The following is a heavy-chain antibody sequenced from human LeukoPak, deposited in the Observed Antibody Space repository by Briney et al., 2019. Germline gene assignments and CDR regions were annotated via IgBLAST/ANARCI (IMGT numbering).Heavy chain of an antibody. D-gene: IGHD6-19*01. J-gene: IGHJ4*02. Sequence: SETLSLTCAVYGGSFSGYYWNWIRQPPGKGLEWIGEINRSGSTNYNPSLRSRVTVSVHTSKNQLSLKLSSVTAADTAVYYCARQWLVSPLFDYWGQGTLVTVSS. V-gene: IGHV4-34*01. CDR1: GGSFSGYY. CDR2: INRSGST. CDR3: ARQWLVSPLFDY.